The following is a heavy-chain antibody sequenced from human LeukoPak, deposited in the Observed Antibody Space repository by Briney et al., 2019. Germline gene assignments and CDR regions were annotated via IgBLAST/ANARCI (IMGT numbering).Heavy chain of an antibody. J-gene: IGHJ4*02. CDR3: ARAPRGIFAY. V-gene: IGHV6-1*01. CDR1: GDTFTSNSSA. D-gene: IGHD3-16*01. CDR2: TYYKSKWYN. Sequence: SQTLSLTCAISGDTFTSNSSAWNWIRQSPSRGLEWLGRTYYKSKWYNDYAVSVKSRITINPDTSKNQFSLQLNSVTPEDTAVYYCARAPRGIFAYWGQGTLVTVSS.